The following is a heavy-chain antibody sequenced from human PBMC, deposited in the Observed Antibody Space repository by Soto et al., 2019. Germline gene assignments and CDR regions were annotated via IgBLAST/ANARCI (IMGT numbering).Heavy chain of an antibody. CDR1: GGSISSYY. CDR3: ARGVWGLADY. CDR2: IYYSGST. Sequence: SETMSLTCTVAGGSISSYYWSWIRQPPGKGLEWIGYIYYSGSTNYNPSLKSRVTISVDTSKNQFSLKLSSVTAADTAVYYCARGVWGLADYWGQGTLVTVSS. D-gene: IGHD3-16*01. J-gene: IGHJ4*02. V-gene: IGHV4-59*01.